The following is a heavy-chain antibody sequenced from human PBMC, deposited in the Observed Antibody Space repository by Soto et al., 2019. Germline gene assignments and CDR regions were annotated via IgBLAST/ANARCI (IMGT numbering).Heavy chain of an antibody. Sequence: SETLSLTCAVYGGSFSGYYWSWIRQPPGKKLEWIGEINHSGSTNYNPSLKSRVTISVDTSKSQFSLKLSSVTAADTAVYYCTCIFSGGYGYGFYYYGMDVWGQGTTVTVSS. CDR1: GGSFSGYY. D-gene: IGHD5-18*01. J-gene: IGHJ6*02. CDR3: TCIFSGGYGYGFYYYGMDV. V-gene: IGHV4-34*01. CDR2: INHSGST.